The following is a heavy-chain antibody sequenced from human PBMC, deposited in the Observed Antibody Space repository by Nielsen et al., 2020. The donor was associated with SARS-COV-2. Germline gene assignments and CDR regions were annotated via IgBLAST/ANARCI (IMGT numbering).Heavy chain of an antibody. CDR2: IVGSGGST. Sequence: GESLKISCAASGFTFSTYAMSWVRQAPGKGLEWVSGIVGSGGSTYYADSVKGRFTISRDNSKNTLFLQMNSLRAEDTAIYYCAKDSGVVVVPGIRYFQHWGQGTLVTVSS. J-gene: IGHJ1*01. CDR1: GFTFSTYA. V-gene: IGHV3-23*01. CDR3: AKDSGVVVVPGIRYFQH. D-gene: IGHD2-15*01.